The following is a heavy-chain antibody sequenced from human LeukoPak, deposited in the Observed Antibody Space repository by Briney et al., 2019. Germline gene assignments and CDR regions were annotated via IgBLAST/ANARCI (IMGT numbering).Heavy chain of an antibody. CDR2: IKQDGSEK. J-gene: IGHJ4*02. D-gene: IGHD3-16*02. Sequence: GGSLRLSCAASGFTFSSYWMSWVRQAPGKGLEWVANIKQDGSEKYYVDSVKGRFTISRDNAKNSLYLQMNSLRAEDTAVYYCARDIVDYVWGSYRPLSYFDYWGQGTLVTVSS. V-gene: IGHV3-7*01. CDR1: GFTFSSYW. CDR3: ARDIVDYVWGSYRPLSYFDY.